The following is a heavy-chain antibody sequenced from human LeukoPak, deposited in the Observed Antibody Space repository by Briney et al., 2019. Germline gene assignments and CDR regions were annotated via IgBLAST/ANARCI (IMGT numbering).Heavy chain of an antibody. Sequence: SQTLSLTCTVSGDSINSGYYFWSWIRQPAGKGLEWIGEINHSGSTNYNPSLKSRVTISVDTSKNQFSLKLNSVTAADTAVYYCARKGQQLVPDYWGQGTLVTVSS. CDR2: INHSGST. D-gene: IGHD6-13*01. CDR3: ARKGQQLVPDY. CDR1: GDSINSGYYF. J-gene: IGHJ4*02. V-gene: IGHV4-61*09.